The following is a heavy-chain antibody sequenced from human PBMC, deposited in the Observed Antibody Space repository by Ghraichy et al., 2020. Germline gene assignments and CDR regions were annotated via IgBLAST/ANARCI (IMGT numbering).Heavy chain of an antibody. D-gene: IGHD6-6*01. CDR2: TSPYNGNT. Sequence: ASVKVSCKASGYIFTGYGIGWVRQAPGQGLEWMGWTSPYNGNTNYIQKFQGRVTMTTDTSTSTAYMDLRNLRSDDTAVYYCARSPGSIPARQDFWGQGTLVYVSS. V-gene: IGHV1-18*01. CDR1: GYIFTGYG. J-gene: IGHJ4*02. CDR3: ARSPGSIPARQDF.